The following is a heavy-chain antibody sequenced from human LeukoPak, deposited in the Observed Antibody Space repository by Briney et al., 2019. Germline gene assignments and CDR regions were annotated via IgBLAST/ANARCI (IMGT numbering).Heavy chain of an antibody. V-gene: IGHV3-23*01. CDR2: ISGSGGRT. D-gene: IGHD1/OR15-1a*01. J-gene: IGHJ4*02. Sequence: GGSVRLSCAASGYTFTSYAMSWVRQAPGKGLEWVSGISGSGGRTYYAHTVKGRFTISRDNSKNTLYLQMNSLRADDTAIYYCAKDGGTEDVYYFDYWGQGTLVTVSS. CDR1: GYTFTSYA. CDR3: AKDGGTEDVYYFDY.